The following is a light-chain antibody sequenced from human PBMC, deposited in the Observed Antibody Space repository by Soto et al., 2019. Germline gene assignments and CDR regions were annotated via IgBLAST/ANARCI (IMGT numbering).Light chain of an antibody. CDR2: AAS. J-gene: IGKJ4*01. Sequence: DVQMTQSPSSLSASVGDRVTITCRAGQGINIYLAWYQQKPGKVPKLLIDAASTLQTGVPPRFRGSGSGTDFTLTISSLQPEDVATYYCQKYDRAPLAFGGGTKVEIK. CDR1: QGINIY. V-gene: IGKV1-27*01. CDR3: QKYDRAPLA.